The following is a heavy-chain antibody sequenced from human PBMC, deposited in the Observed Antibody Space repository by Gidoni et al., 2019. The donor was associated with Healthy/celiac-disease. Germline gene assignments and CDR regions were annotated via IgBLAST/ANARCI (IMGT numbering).Heavy chain of an antibody. CDR3: ARLRFSTGGYYFDY. D-gene: IGHD3-3*01. V-gene: IGHV4-34*01. J-gene: IGHJ4*02. CDR1: GGSFSGYY. Sequence: QVQLQQWGAGLLKPSETLSLTCAVYGGSFSGYYWSWIRQPPGKGLEWIGEINHSGSTNYNPSLKSRVTISVDTSKNQFSLKLSSVTAADTAVYYCARLRFSTGGYYFDYWGQGTLVTVSS. CDR2: INHSGST.